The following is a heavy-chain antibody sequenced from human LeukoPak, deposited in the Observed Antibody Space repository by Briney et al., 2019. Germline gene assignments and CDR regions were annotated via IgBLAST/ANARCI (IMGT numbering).Heavy chain of an antibody. CDR2: ISYDGSNK. Sequence: GGSLRLSCAASGFTFSSYAMHWVRQAPGKGLEWVAVISYDGSNKYYADSVKGRFTISRDNSKNTLYLQMNSLRAEDTAVYYCARDGGSGRYQLLFAYYYYGMDVWGKGTTVTVSS. J-gene: IGHJ6*04. CDR3: ARDGGSGRYQLLFAYYYYGMDV. CDR1: GFTFSSYA. D-gene: IGHD2-2*01. V-gene: IGHV3-30*04.